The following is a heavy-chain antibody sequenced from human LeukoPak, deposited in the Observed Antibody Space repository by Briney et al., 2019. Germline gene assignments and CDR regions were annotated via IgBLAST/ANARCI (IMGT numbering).Heavy chain of an antibody. CDR1: GGSISSSSYY. CDR2: IYTSGST. J-gene: IGHJ5*02. Sequence: SETLSLTCTVSGGSISSSSYYWGWIRQPPGKGLEWIGRIYTSGSTNYNPSLKSRVTMSVDTSKNQFSLKLSSVTAADTAVYYCARDGWIDNWFDPWGQGTLVTVSS. V-gene: IGHV4-39*07. D-gene: IGHD2-2*03. CDR3: ARDGWIDNWFDP.